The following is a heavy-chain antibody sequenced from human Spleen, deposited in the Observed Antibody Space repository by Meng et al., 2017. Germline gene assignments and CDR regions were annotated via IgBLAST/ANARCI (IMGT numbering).Heavy chain of an antibody. V-gene: IGHV3-7*01. Sequence: GESLKISCAASAITFRDSWMSWVRQAPGKGLEWVANMNEDGSEKYYVGSVTGRFTISRDNAKNSLYLQMNSLRAEDTAVYYCASHTFSYDSSSYYPYYYYYGMDVWGQGTTVTVSS. J-gene: IGHJ6*02. CDR1: AITFRDSW. CDR2: MNEDGSEK. D-gene: IGHD3-22*01. CDR3: ASHTFSYDSSSYYPYYYYYGMDV.